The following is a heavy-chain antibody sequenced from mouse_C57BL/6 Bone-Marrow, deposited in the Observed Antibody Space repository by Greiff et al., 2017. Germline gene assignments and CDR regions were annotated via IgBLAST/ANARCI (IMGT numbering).Heavy chain of an antibody. CDR2: IDPEDGET. J-gene: IGHJ2*01. D-gene: IGHD1-1*01. Sequence: EVKLVESGAELVKPGASVKLSCTASGFNFKDYYIHWVKQRTEQGLEWIGRIDPEDGETKYAPKFQDKATITADTSSNTPYLQLSSLTSEDTAVYYCTSSLSCYGTNYWGQGTTLTVSS. CDR1: GFNFKDYY. CDR3: TSSLSCYGTNY. V-gene: IGHV14-2*01.